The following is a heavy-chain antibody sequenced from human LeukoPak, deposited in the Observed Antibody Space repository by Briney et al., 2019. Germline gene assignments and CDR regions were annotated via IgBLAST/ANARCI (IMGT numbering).Heavy chain of an antibody. J-gene: IGHJ4*02. D-gene: IGHD1-7*01. CDR2: IYYSGST. V-gene: IGHV4-30-4*01. CDR1: GGSISSGDYY. CDR3: ARVEAMELFDY. Sequence: SETLSLTCTVSGGSISSGDYYWSWIRQPPGKGLEWIGYIYYSGSTYYNPSLKSRVTISVDTSKNQFSLKLSSVTAADTVVYYCARVEAMELFDYWGQGTLVTVSS.